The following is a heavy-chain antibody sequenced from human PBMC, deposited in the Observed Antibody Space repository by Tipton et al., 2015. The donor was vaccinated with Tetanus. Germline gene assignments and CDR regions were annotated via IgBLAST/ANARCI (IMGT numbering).Heavy chain of an antibody. V-gene: IGHV4-39*07. Sequence: TLSLTCTVSRGSISSDIYNWGWIRQPPGRGLQWIGNINYYGTTYYSPSLESRVTMSVDPPKNQFSLQLTSATAADTAVYYCARDKGFLDSWGQGTLVTVSS. D-gene: IGHD3-3*01. CDR1: RGSISSDIYN. CDR3: ARDKGFLDS. CDR2: INYYGTT. J-gene: IGHJ4*02.